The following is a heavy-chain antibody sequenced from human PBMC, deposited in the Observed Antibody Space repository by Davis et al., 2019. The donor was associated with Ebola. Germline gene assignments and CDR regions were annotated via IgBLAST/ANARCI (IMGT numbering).Heavy chain of an antibody. V-gene: IGHV3-13*01. CDR2: IGTAGDT. CDR3: ASPYYYDLDAFDI. Sequence: GESLKISCAASGFTFSSYDMHWVRQATGKGLEWVSAIGTAGDTYYPGSVKGRFTISRENAKNSLYLQMNSLRAEDTAVYYCASPYYYDLDAFDIWGQGTMVTVSS. D-gene: IGHD3-22*01. J-gene: IGHJ3*02. CDR1: GFTFSSYD.